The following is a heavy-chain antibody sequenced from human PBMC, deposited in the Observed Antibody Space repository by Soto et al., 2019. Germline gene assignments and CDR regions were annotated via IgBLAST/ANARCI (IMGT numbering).Heavy chain of an antibody. V-gene: IGHV3-23*01. CDR3: ASRSSGWYFDY. CDR2: ISGRGGST. D-gene: IGHD6-19*01. CDR1: GFTFSSYA. J-gene: IGHJ4*02. Sequence: GGSLRLSCAASGFTFSSYAMNWVRQAPGKGLEWVSVISGRGGSTYYADSVKGRFTISRDNSKNTLYLQMNSLRAEDTAVYYCASRSSGWYFDYWGPGTLVTVAS.